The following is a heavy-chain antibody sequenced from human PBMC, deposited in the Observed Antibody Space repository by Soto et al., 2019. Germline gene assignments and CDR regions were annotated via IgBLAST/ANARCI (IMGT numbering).Heavy chain of an antibody. CDR2: ISSNGGTT. V-gene: IGHV3-64*01. J-gene: IGHJ3*02. Sequence: EMQLVESGGGLVQPGGSLRLSCAASGFSFSNYGMHWVRQAPGKGLEYVSAISSNGGTTYYANSVKGRFTIYRDNSKNTLYLQMGSLTAEDMAVYYCASDAFDIWGQRTMVTVSS. CDR1: GFSFSNYG. CDR3: ASDAFDI.